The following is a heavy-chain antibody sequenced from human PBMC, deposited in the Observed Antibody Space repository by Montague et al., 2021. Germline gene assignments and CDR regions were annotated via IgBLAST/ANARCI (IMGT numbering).Heavy chain of an antibody. CDR3: ANFRQSVEMDV. D-gene: IGHD3-3*01. V-gene: IGHV3-23*01. CDR2: INASGGKT. CDR1: GFTISSWA. Sequence: SLRLSCAASGFTISSWAMSWVRQAPGKGLECVSIINASGGKTHYADSVTGRFTIPRDRSKNTLYLQMDSLRVEDTAVYYCANFRQSVEMDVWGQGTRVTVSS. J-gene: IGHJ6*02.